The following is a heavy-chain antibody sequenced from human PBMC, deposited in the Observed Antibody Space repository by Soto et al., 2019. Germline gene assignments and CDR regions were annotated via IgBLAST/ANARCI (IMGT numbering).Heavy chain of an antibody. CDR3: ARMMEPSGTDFEY. D-gene: IGHD1-1*01. CDR1: GYSFISSW. V-gene: IGHV5-51*01. CDR2: IYPGDSDT. J-gene: IGHJ4*02. Sequence: GESLKISCQASGYSFISSWIGWVRQMPGKGLEWMGIIYPGDSDTRYSPSFQGQVTISADKSTSTAYLQWSSLKASDTATYYCARMMEPSGTDFEYWGQGALVTVSS.